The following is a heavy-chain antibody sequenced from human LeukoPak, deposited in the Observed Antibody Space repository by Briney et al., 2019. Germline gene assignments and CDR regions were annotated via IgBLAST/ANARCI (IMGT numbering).Heavy chain of an antibody. J-gene: IGHJ6*03. Sequence: GGSLRLSCAASGFTLSTYTMNWVRQAPGKGLEWVSSISSSSNYIYYVDSVKGRFTISRDDAKNSLSLQMSSLRAEDTAVYYCARSGIKMVRGVIIKSPYHMDVWGKGTTVTVSS. D-gene: IGHD3-10*01. CDR1: GFTLSTYT. V-gene: IGHV3-21*01. CDR2: ISSSSNYI. CDR3: ARSGIKMVRGVIIKSPYHMDV.